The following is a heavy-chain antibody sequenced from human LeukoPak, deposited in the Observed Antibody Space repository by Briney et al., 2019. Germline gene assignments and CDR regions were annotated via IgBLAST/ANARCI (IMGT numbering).Heavy chain of an antibody. CDR2: IYHSGST. CDR1: GDSISSSNW. Sequence: PSETLSLTCAVSGDSISSSNWWNWVRQPPGKGLEWIGEIYHSGSTNYNPSLKSRVTISVDKSKNQFSLKLTSVTAADTAVYYCARGGAARLHFQNWGQGTLVTVSS. V-gene: IGHV4-4*02. J-gene: IGHJ1*01. CDR3: ARGGAARLHFQN. D-gene: IGHD6-6*01.